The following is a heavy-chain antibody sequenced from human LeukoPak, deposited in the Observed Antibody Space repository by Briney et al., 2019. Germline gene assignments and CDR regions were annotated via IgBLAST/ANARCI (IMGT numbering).Heavy chain of an antibody. CDR3: AKDREPYYYYMDV. CDR1: GFTLSSYG. CDR2: IRYDVSNK. V-gene: IGHV3-30*02. D-gene: IGHD1-14*01. Sequence: GGSLSLSCAASGFTLSSYGMHWVRQAPGKGLEWVAFIRYDVSNKHYADSVKGRFTISRDNSKNTLYLQMNSLRPEDTAVYYCAKDREPYYYYMDVWGKGTTVTVSS. J-gene: IGHJ6*03.